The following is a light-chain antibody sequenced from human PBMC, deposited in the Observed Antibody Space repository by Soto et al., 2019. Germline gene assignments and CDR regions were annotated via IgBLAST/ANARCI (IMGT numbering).Light chain of an antibody. V-gene: IGLV2-11*01. J-gene: IGLJ2*01. Sequence: QSALTQPRSVSGSPGQSVTISCTGSSSDVGNYNYVSWYQQHPGKVPKLMIYDVVKRPSGVPDRFSGSKSGNTASLTISGLQAEDEAAYHCHSNAGIFALFGEGTQLTVL. CDR3: HSNAGIFAL. CDR1: SSDVGNYNY. CDR2: DVV.